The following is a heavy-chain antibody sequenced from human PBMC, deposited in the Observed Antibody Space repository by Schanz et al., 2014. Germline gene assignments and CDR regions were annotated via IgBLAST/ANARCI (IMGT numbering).Heavy chain of an antibody. D-gene: IGHD3-3*01. V-gene: IGHV3-23*01. CDR3: VKDSFVAFDY. J-gene: IGHJ4*02. CDR2: ISGSGGST. CDR1: GFTFSSYA. Sequence: EVQLLESGGGLVQPGGSLRLSCAASGFTFSSYAMSWVRQAPGKGLEWISDISGSGGSTYYADSVKGRFTISRDNSKIPLYLQMNSLRAEDTAVYYCVKDSFVAFDYWGQGTLVTVSS.